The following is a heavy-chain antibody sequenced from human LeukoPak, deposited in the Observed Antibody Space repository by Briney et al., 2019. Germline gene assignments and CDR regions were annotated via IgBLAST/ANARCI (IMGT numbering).Heavy chain of an antibody. D-gene: IGHD2-15*01. J-gene: IGHJ4*02. CDR3: ARFSGSGGSWGFVY. CDR2: IYYSGST. V-gene: IGHV4-61*08. CDR1: GGSSGDSIRGYY. Sequence: SETLSLTCTVSGGSSGDSIRGYYWSWIRQPPGEGLKWIGYIYYSGSTEYYPSLKSRVTISVDTSKNQFSLKLSSVTAADTAVYYCARFSGSGGSWGFVYWGQGTLVTVSS.